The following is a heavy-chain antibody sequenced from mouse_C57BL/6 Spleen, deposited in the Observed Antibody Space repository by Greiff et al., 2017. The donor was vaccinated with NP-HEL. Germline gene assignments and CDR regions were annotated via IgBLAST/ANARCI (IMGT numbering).Heavy chain of an antibody. J-gene: IGHJ3*01. V-gene: IGHV14-4*01. CDR3: TPDSSGSAWFAY. Sequence: VQLKQSGAELVRPGASVKLSCTASGFNIKDDYMHWVKQRPEQGLEWIGWIDPENGDTEYASKFQGKATITADTSSNTAYLQLSSLTSEDTAVYYCTPDSSGSAWFAYWGQGTLVTVSA. D-gene: IGHD3-2*02. CDR2: IDPENGDT. CDR1: GFNIKDDY.